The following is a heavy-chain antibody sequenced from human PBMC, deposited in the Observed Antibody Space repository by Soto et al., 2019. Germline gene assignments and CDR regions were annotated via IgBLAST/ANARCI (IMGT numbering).Heavy chain of an antibody. CDR1: GGSFSGYY. CDR3: ARTYSSSWSPLEY. J-gene: IGHJ4*02. CDR2: INHSGGT. V-gene: IGHV4-34*01. D-gene: IGHD6-13*01. Sequence: QVKLQQWGAGLLKPSETLSLTCAVYGGSFSGYYWSWIRQPPGKGLEWIGEINHSGGTNYNPSLKSRITLSVDTSKNQFSLKLTSVTAADTAVYYCARTYSSSWSPLEYWGQGTLVTVSS.